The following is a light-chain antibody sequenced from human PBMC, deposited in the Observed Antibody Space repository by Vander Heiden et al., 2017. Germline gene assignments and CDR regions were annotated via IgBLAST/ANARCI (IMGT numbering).Light chain of an antibody. V-gene: IGLV1-40*01. CDR1: SSNIGAGYD. CDR3: QSYDNSLRVLGV. Sequence: QSVLTQPPSVSGAPWQRVTISCTGSSSNIGAGYDVHWYQQLPATAPTFRSYLYSNRPSGVPDRFSVSNSGTSAYLAIPGRPAEDEAEYYCQSYDNSLRVLGVFGTGTKVTVL. J-gene: IGLJ1*01. CDR2: LYS.